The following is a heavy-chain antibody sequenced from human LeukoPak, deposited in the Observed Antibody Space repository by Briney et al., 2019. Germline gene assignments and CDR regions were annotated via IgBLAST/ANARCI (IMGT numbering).Heavy chain of an antibody. CDR3: ASSKRLFYYYGMDV. D-gene: IGHD3-22*01. Sequence: SETLSLTCAVYGGSFSGYYWSWIRQPPGKGLEWIGEINHSGSTNYNPSLKSRVTISVDTSKNQFSLKLSSVTAADTAAYYCASSKRLFYYYGMDVWGKGTTVTVSS. CDR2: INHSGST. CDR1: GGSFSGYY. V-gene: IGHV4-34*01. J-gene: IGHJ6*04.